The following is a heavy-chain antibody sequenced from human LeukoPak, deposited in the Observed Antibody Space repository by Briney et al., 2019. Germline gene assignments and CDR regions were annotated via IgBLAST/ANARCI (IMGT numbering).Heavy chain of an antibody. Sequence: WGSLRLSCAASGFTFTDYLMTWVRQAPGKGLELVADIKADGSDKYYVDSVKGRFTILRDNAKNSLYLQMNSLRAEDTAVYYCARDHLYYDISGPRFDCWGQGTRVTVSS. CDR3: ARDHLYYDISGPRFDC. V-gene: IGHV3-7*01. D-gene: IGHD3-9*01. CDR1: GFTFTDYL. J-gene: IGHJ4*02. CDR2: IKADGSDK.